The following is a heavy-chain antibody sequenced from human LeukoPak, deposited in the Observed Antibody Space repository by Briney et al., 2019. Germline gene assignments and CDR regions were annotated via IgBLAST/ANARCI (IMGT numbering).Heavy chain of an antibody. J-gene: IGHJ4*02. CDR3: AREEQNGYCLEDY. Sequence: ASVKVSCKASGGTFSSYAISWVRQAPGQGLEWMGGIIPIFGTANYAQKFQGRVTITADESTSTAYMELSSLRSEDTAVYYCAREEQNGYCLEDYWGQGTLVTVSS. CDR1: GGTFSSYA. V-gene: IGHV1-69*13. D-gene: IGHD3-22*01. CDR2: IIPIFGTA.